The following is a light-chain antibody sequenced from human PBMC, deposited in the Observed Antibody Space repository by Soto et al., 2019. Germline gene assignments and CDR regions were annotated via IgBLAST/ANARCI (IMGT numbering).Light chain of an antibody. CDR1: SSDVGGYNY. J-gene: IGLJ2*01. Sequence: QSVLTQPPSASGSPGQSVTISCTGTSSDVGGYNYVSWYQQHPGKAPKLMIYEVSKRPSGVPDRFSGSKSGNTASLTVSGLQAEDEADYYCGTWDDSLNVGVFGGGTKLTVL. CDR2: EVS. CDR3: GTWDDSLNVGV. V-gene: IGLV2-8*01.